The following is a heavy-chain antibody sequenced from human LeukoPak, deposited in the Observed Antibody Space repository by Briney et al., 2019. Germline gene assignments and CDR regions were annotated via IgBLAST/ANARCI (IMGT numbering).Heavy chain of an antibody. CDR2: IYSDGST. CDR1: GFTVSSNY. CDR3: ARGIGSQLRSGWFDP. J-gene: IGHJ5*02. D-gene: IGHD3-3*01. V-gene: IGHV3-66*01. Sequence: GGSLRLSCAASGFTVSSNYMSWVRQAPGKGLEWSSLIYSDGSTYYADSVEGRFTMSRDNSKNTLYLQMSSLRAEDTAVYYCARGIGSQLRSGWFDPWGQGTLVTVSS.